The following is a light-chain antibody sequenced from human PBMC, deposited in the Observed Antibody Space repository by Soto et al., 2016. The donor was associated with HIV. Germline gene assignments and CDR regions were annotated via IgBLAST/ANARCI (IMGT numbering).Light chain of an antibody. Sequence: SYVLTQPAAVSVAPGKLATITCEGDNLGSQSVHWYQQKPGQAPVLVVYDDRARPPGIPARFSGSTSGDSAILTIGRVEVGDEADYYCQVWDSRSDGLFGGGTKLTVL. V-gene: IGLV3-21*03. CDR2: DDR. J-gene: IGLJ3*02. CDR3: QVWDSRSDGL. CDR1: NLGSQS.